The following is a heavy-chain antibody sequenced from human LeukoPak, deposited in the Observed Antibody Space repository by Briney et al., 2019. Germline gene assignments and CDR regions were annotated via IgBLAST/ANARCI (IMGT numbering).Heavy chain of an antibody. CDR2: INPNSGGT. CDR3: ARDFRQLRAAFGELSC. CDR1: GYTSTGYY. J-gene: IGHJ4*02. Sequence: ASVKVSCKASGYTSTGYYMHWVRQAPGQGLEWMGWINPNSGGTNYAQKFQGRVTMTRDTSISTAYMELSRLRSDDTAVYYCARDFRQLRAAFGELSCWGQGTLVTVSS. D-gene: IGHD3-10*01. V-gene: IGHV1-2*02.